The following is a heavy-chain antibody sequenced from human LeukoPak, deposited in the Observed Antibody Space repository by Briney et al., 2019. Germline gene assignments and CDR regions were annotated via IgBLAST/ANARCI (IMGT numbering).Heavy chain of an antibody. J-gene: IGHJ4*02. V-gene: IGHV1-69*13. CDR2: IIPIFGTA. CDR1: GGTFSSYA. Sequence: SVKVSCKASGGTFSSYAISWVRQAPGQGLEWMGGIIPIFGTANYAQKFQGRVTITADESTSTAYMELSSLRSEDTAVYYCARSRYYDSSGYSYFDYWGQGTLVTVSS. CDR3: ARSRYYDSSGYSYFDY. D-gene: IGHD3-22*01.